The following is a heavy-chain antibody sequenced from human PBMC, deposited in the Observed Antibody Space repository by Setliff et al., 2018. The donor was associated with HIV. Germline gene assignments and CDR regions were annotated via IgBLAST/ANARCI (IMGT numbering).Heavy chain of an antibody. V-gene: IGHV3-30*02. CDR3: ALVGGITVPPDGFDI. J-gene: IGHJ3*02. CDR1: GFTFTAHG. CDR2: INYDENSE. D-gene: IGHD3-22*01. Sequence: GGSLRLSCAASGFTFTAHGMHWVRLAPDKGLEWVAFINYDENSEYYADSVKGRFTISRDNAKNTLYLHMNSLRAEDTSVYHCALVGGITVPPDGFDIWGQGTMVTVS.